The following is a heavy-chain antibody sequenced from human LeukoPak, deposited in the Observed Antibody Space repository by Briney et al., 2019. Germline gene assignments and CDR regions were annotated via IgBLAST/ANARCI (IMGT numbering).Heavy chain of an antibody. Sequence: PGGSLRLSCAASGFTVSSNYMSWVRQAPVKGLEWVSVIYIDGTTYNADSVKGRFTISRDNSRNTLYLQMNSLRAEDTAVYYCARDLATRQRTGLYDSWGQGTLVTVSS. CDR1: GFTVSSNY. J-gene: IGHJ4*02. V-gene: IGHV3-66*01. D-gene: IGHD3-16*02. CDR3: ARDLATRQRTGLYDS. CDR2: IYIDGTT.